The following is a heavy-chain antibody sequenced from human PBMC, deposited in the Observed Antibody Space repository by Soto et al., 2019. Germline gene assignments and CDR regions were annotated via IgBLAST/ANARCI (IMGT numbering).Heavy chain of an antibody. V-gene: IGHV3-30*18. CDR1: GFTFSSYG. D-gene: IGHD4-17*01. Sequence: QVQLVESGGGVVQPGRSLRLSCAASGFTFSSYGMHWVRQAPGKGLEWVAVISYDGSNKYYADSVKGRFTISRDNSKNTLYLQMNSLRAEDTAVYYCAKDRRGMTTETTTYLPEHWGQGTLVTVSS. J-gene: IGHJ1*01. CDR2: ISYDGSNK. CDR3: AKDRRGMTTETTTYLPEH.